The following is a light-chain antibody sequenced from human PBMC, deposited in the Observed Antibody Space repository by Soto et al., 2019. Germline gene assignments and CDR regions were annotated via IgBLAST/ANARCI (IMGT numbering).Light chain of an antibody. CDR3: STYTSNSYMV. J-gene: IGLJ2*01. V-gene: IGLV2-14*01. CDR1: SSDVGGYNY. Sequence: QSVLTQPASVSGSPGQSITISCTGTSSDVGGYNYVSWYQQHPGKAPKLMIYDVSNRLSRVSNRFSGSKSGNTASLTISGLQAEDEADYYCSTYTSNSYMVFGGGTNVTVL. CDR2: DVS.